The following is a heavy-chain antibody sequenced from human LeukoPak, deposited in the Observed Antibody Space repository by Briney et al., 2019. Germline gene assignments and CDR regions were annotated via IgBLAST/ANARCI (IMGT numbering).Heavy chain of an antibody. Sequence: GGSLRLSCAASGFTFSNYAMSWVRQTPDRVLEWVASISYDGKKDFYADSVKGRFTISRDNAKNSLYLQMNSLRAEDTAVYYCARDQKAKGGSDYWGQGTLVTVSS. V-gene: IGHV3-30*04. D-gene: IGHD5-24*01. CDR2: ISYDGKKD. CDR1: GFTFSNYA. CDR3: ARDQKAKGGSDY. J-gene: IGHJ4*02.